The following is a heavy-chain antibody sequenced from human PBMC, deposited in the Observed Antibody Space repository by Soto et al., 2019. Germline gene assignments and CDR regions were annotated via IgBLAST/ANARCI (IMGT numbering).Heavy chain of an antibody. CDR2: IIPIFGTA. J-gene: IGHJ6*02. V-gene: IGHV1-69*06. CDR1: GGTFSSYA. Sequence: SVKVSCKASGGTFSSYAISWVRQAPGQGLEWMGGIIPIFGTANYAQKFQGRVTITADKSTSTAYMQLSSLRSEDKAVYYCAAGPTPPRLLPTLAGYYYYYGMDVWGQGTTVTVSS. D-gene: IGHD2-15*01. CDR3: AAGPTPPRLLPTLAGYYYYYGMDV.